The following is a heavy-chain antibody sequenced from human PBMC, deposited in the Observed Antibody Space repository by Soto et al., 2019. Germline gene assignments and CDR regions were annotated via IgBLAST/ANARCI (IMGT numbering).Heavy chain of an antibody. CDR2: MSPNSGNT. Sequence: QVQLVQSGAEVEKPGASVKVSCRPSGYTFTTFDINWVRHAPGQGLEWMGWMSPNSGNTGYAQKFQGRVVMTRDTAISTAYMELRSLTSEDTAVYYCARGITQGYDYWGQGTLVTVSS. V-gene: IGHV1-8*01. J-gene: IGHJ4*02. D-gene: IGHD3-16*01. CDR1: GYTFTTFD. CDR3: ARGITQGYDY.